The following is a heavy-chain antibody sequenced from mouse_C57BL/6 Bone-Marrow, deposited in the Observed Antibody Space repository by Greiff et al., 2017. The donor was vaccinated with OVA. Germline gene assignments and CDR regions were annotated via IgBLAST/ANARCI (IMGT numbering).Heavy chain of an antibody. Sequence: VQLQQPGAELVKPGASVKLSCKASGYTFTSYWMQWVKQRPGQGLEWIGEIDPSDRYTNYNQKFKGKATLTVDTSSSTAYMQLSSLTSEDSAVYYCANLITTVGALFDYWGQGTTLTVSS. V-gene: IGHV1-50*01. CDR2: IDPSDRYT. D-gene: IGHD1-1*01. CDR3: ANLITTVGALFDY. J-gene: IGHJ2*01. CDR1: GYTFTSYW.